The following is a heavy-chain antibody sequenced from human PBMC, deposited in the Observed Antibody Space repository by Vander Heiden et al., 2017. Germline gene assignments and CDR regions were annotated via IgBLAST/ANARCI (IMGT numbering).Heavy chain of an antibody. V-gene: IGHV2-5*02. CDR2: IYWDDEK. CDR1: GFSLRSDGVG. J-gene: IGHJ4*02. D-gene: IGHD4-17*01. Sequence: QITLKESGPALVKSTQTLTLTCSFSGFSLRSDGVGVGWLRQPPGKALEWIALIYWDDEKRYSPSLQSRVAISEDTSKNQVLLTMTNMHPLDTGTYYCARRLGDNGALYYFDLWGQGTLVTVSS. CDR3: ARRLGDNGALYYFDL.